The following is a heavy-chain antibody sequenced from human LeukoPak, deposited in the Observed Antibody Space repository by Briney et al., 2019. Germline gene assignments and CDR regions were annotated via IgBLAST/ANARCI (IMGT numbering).Heavy chain of an antibody. D-gene: IGHD4-17*01. J-gene: IGHJ6*04. CDR3: ARDLVGRGDPLLDV. CDR1: GYTFTSYG. CDR2: ISAYNGNT. V-gene: IGHV1-18*01. Sequence: ASVKVSCTASGYTFTSYGISWVRQAPAQGLEWTGWISAYNGNTNSAQKLQGRVTMTTDTSTSTAYMELRSLRSDDTAVYYCARDLVGRGDPLLDVWGKGTTVTVSS.